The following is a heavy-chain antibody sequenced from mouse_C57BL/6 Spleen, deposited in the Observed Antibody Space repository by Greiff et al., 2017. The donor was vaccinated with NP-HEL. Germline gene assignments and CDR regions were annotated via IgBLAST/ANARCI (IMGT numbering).Heavy chain of an antibody. CDR1: GFTFSDAW. J-gene: IGHJ3*01. V-gene: IGHV6-6*01. D-gene: IGHD2-4*01. CDR3: TGGLYYDYEGWFAY. Sequence: EVHLVESGGGLVQPGGSMKLSCAASGFTFSDAWMDWVRQSPEKGLEWVAEIRNKANNHATYYAESVKGRFTISRDDSKSSVYLQMNSFRAEDTGIYYCTGGLYYDYEGWFAYWGQGTLVTVSA. CDR2: IRNKANNHAT.